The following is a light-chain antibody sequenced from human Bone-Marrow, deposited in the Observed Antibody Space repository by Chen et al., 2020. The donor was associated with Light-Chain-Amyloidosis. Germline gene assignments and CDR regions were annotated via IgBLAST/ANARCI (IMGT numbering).Light chain of an antibody. V-gene: IGLV3-21*02. CDR2: DDS. CDR3: QVWDRSSDRPV. CDR1: NIGSTS. J-gene: IGLJ3*02. Sequence: SYVLTQPSSVSVAPGQTAMIACVGNNIGSTSVHWYQQTPGQAPLLVVYDDSDRPSGIPERLSGSNSGNTATLTISRVEAGDEADYYCQVWDRSSDRPVFGGGTKLTVL.